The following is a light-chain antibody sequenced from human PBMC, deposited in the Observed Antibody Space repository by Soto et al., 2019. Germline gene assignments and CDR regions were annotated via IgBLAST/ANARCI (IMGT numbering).Light chain of an antibody. CDR2: GAS. CDR1: QSVSSNY. J-gene: IGKJ1*01. CDR3: HQYGDSLWT. V-gene: IGKV3-20*01. Sequence: EIVLTQSPGTLSLSPGERATLSCRASQSVSSNYLAWYQQKPGQAPRLLIYGASSRATGIPARFSATGSGTDFTLTISRLQSEDFAVYYCHQYGDSLWTFGQGTKVDIK.